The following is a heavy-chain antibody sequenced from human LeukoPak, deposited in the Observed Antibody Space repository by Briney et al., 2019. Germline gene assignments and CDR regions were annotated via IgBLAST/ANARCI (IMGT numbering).Heavy chain of an antibody. Sequence: ASVKVSCKASGYTFTSYGISWVRQALGQGLEWMGWISAYNGNTNYAQKLQARVTMTTDTSTSTAYMELRSLRSDDTAVYYCARDSGIAVAGTPDYWGQGTLVTVSS. D-gene: IGHD6-19*01. J-gene: IGHJ4*02. CDR2: ISAYNGNT. CDR3: ARDSGIAVAGTPDY. CDR1: GYTFTSYG. V-gene: IGHV1-18*01.